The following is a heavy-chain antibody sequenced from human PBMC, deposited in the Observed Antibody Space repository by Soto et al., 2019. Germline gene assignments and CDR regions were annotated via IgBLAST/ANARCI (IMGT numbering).Heavy chain of an antibody. CDR1: GGSISSGGYS. J-gene: IGHJ6*02. V-gene: IGHV4-61*08. CDR3: ARVHPKYYYDSSGYYLNVRGMDV. Sequence: PSETLSLTCAVSGGSISSGGYSWSWIRQPPGKGLEWIGYIYYSGSTNYNPSLKSRVTISVDTSKNQFSLKLSSMTAADTAVYYCARVHPKYYYDSSGYYLNVRGMDVWGQGTTVTVSS. CDR2: IYYSGST. D-gene: IGHD3-22*01.